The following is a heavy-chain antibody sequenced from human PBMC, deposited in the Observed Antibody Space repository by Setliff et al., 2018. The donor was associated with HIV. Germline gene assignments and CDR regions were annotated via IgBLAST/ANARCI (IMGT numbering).Heavy chain of an antibody. CDR1: GFTFSDYY. V-gene: IGHV3-11*03. CDR2: ISSGSSYT. D-gene: IGHD3-22*01. CDR3: ARASYYYDSSGWVDY. Sequence: GGSLRLSCAASGFTFSDYYMSWIRQAPGKGLEWVSYISSGSSYTNYADSVKGRFTISRDNAKNSLYLQMNSLRAEDTAVYYCARASYYYDSSGWVDYWGQGTLVTVS. J-gene: IGHJ4*02.